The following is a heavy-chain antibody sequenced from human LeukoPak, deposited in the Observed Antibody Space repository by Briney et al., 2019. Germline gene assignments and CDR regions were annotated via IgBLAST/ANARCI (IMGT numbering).Heavy chain of an antibody. CDR3: ATYRVYGIDY. Sequence: GGSLRLSCAASGFTFSSYAMHWVRQAPGKGLEWVAVISYDGSNKYYADSVKGRFTISRDNSKNTLYLQMNSLRVEDTAVYYCATYRVYGIDYWGQGTLVTVSS. CDR2: ISYDGSNK. J-gene: IGHJ4*02. D-gene: IGHD5/OR15-5a*01. V-gene: IGHV3-30*14. CDR1: GFTFSSYA.